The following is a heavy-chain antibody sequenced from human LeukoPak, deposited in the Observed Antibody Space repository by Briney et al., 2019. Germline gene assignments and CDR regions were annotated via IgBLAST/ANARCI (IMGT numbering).Heavy chain of an antibody. J-gene: IGHJ6*03. CDR1: GGSFSGYY. D-gene: IGHD1-14*01. CDR3: ARVTTFYYYYYMYV. V-gene: IGHV4-34*01. CDR2: INHSGST. Sequence: SETLSLTCAVYGGSFSGYYWSWIRQPPGKGLEWIGEINHSGSTNYNPSLKSRVTISVDTSKNQFSLKLSSVTAADTAVYYCARVTTFYYYYYMYVWGKGTTVTVSS.